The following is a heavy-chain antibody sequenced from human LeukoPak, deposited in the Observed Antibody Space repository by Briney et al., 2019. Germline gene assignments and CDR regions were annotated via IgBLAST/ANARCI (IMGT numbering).Heavy chain of an antibody. Sequence: PSETLSLTCTVSGGSISSYYWSWIRQPAGKGLEWIGRIYTSGGTNYNPSLKSRVTMSVDTSKNQFSLKLSSVTAADTAVYYCARRPRGVIIKTWFDSWGQGTLVTVSS. J-gene: IGHJ5*01. CDR2: IYTSGGT. CDR1: GGSISSYY. D-gene: IGHD3-10*01. V-gene: IGHV4-4*07. CDR3: ARRPRGVIIKTWFDS.